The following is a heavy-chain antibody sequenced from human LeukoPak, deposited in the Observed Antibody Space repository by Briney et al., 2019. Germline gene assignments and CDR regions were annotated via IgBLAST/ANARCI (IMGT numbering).Heavy chain of an antibody. CDR2: IYTSGST. Sequence: PSETLSLTCTVSGGSISSYYWSWIRQPAGKGLEWIGRIYTSGSTNYNPSLKSRVTMLVDTSKNQFSLKLSSVTAADTAVYYCAREITMVRGVITFDYWGQGTLVTVSS. CDR3: AREITMVRGVITFDY. D-gene: IGHD3-10*01. V-gene: IGHV4-4*07. J-gene: IGHJ4*02. CDR1: GGSISSYY.